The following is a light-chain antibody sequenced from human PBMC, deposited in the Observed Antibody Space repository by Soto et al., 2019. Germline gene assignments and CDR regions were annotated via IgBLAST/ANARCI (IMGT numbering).Light chain of an antibody. V-gene: IGKV1-5*01. Sequence: DIQMTQSPSTLSASVGDRVTITCRASQSITNRLAWYQQKPGKAPKVLIYDASNLEYAVPSRFSGSGFGTEFILTISSLQPDDFATYWCQHYGGMWTFGQGTKVEMK. CDR1: QSITNR. CDR2: DAS. J-gene: IGKJ1*01. CDR3: QHYGGMWT.